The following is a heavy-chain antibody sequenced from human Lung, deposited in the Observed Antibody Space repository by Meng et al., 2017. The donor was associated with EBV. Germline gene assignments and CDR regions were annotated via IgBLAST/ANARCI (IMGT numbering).Heavy chain of an antibody. CDR1: GGSVSSGGYY. Sequence: HVQLKQWGAGLLKPSATLSLTCTVSGGSVSSGGYYWSWIRQPPGKGLEWIGYIYYSGSTNFNPSLKSRVTISVDTSKNQFSLKLSSVTAADTAVYYCARDSDSAYSLGYWGQGTLVTVSS. V-gene: IGHV4-61*08. CDR2: IYYSGST. D-gene: IGHD2-21*01. J-gene: IGHJ4*02. CDR3: ARDSDSAYSLGY.